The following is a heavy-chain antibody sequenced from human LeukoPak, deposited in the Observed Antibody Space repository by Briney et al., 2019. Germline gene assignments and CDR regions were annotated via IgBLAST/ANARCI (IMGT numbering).Heavy chain of an antibody. CDR2: IKQDGSEK. CDR3: ARDGISSSWYPSHYYYYYYMDV. D-gene: IGHD6-13*01. J-gene: IGHJ6*03. CDR1: GFTFSSYW. Sequence: GGSLRLSCAASGFTFSSYWMSWVRQAPGKGLEWVANIKQDGSEKYYVDSVKGRFTISRDNAKNSLYLQMNSLRAEDTAVYYCARDGISSSWYPSHYYYYYYMDVWGKGTTVTVSS. V-gene: IGHV3-7*01.